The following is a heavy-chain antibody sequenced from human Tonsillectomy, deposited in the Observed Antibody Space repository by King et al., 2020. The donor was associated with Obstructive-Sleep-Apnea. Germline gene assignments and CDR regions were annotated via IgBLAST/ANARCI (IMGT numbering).Heavy chain of an antibody. CDR3: ARVSTVTTFRFDY. V-gene: IGHV4-30-4*01. Sequence: VQLQESGPGLVKPSQTLSLTCTVSGGSISSGDYYWSWVRQPPGKGLEWIGNIYYSGSTYYNPSLKSRLTISVDTSKTQFSLKLSSVTAADTAVYYCARVSTVTTFRFDYWGQGTLVTVSS. CDR1: GGSISSGDYY. J-gene: IGHJ4*02. D-gene: IGHD4-17*01. CDR2: IYYSGST.